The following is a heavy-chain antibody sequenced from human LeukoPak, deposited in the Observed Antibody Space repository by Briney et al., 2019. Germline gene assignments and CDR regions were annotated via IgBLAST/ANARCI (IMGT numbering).Heavy chain of an antibody. CDR1: GGSFSGYY. V-gene: IGHV4-34*01. CDR3: ARGFTYYYDCSGYRPFDY. Sequence: SETLSLTCAVYGGSFSGYYWSWIRQPPGKGLEWIGEINHSGSTNYNPSLKSRVTISVDTSKNQFSLKLSSVTAADTAVYYCARGFTYYYDCSGYRPFDYWGQGTLVTVSS. J-gene: IGHJ4*02. CDR2: INHSGST. D-gene: IGHD3-22*01.